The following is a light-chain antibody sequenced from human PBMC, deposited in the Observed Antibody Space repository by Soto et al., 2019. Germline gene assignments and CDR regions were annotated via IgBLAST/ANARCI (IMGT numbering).Light chain of an antibody. V-gene: IGLV2-14*01. Sequence: QCSPTLPAPGSGSPGQSPTISCTGTIIDIAPCNYVAWYQQHPGKAARLIIYEVSYRPSGISNRFSGSKSGNTASLTMSGLQAEDEADYYRSSYTGSTNYVFGSGTKGTVL. CDR1: IIDIAPCNY. J-gene: IGLJ1*01. CDR2: EVS. CDR3: SSYTGSTNYV.